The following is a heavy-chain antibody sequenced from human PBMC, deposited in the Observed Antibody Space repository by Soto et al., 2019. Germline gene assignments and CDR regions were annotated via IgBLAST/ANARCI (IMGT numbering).Heavy chain of an antibody. V-gene: IGHV1-69*13. CDR3: AREGNYCTNGVCPNNFDY. J-gene: IGHJ4*02. Sequence: ASVKVSCKASGGTFSSYAISWVRQAPGQGLEWMGGIIPIFGTANYAQKFQGRVTITADESTSTAYMELSSLRSEDTAVYYCAREGNYCTNGVCPNNFDYWGQGTLVTVSS. D-gene: IGHD2-8*01. CDR2: IIPIFGTA. CDR1: GGTFSSYA.